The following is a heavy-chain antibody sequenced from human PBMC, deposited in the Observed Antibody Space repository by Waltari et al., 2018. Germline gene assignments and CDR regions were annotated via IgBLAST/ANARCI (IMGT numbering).Heavy chain of an antibody. D-gene: IGHD1-26*01. CDR1: GFNFSPSE. Sequence: DVQLEESGGGLVRPGGSLRLSCNTPGFNFSPSEMNWVRQAPGKGLEWLSYISGNGQITYYADSVKGRFTISRDNTKKSLFLEMDSLRGDDSAVYYCVRLGGTSLRYFDHWGPGIMVTVSS. CDR3: VRLGGTSLRYFDH. CDR2: ISGNGQIT. J-gene: IGHJ4*02. V-gene: IGHV3-48*03.